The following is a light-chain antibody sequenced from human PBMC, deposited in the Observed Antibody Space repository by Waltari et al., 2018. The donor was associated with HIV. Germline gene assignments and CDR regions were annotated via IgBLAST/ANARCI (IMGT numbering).Light chain of an antibody. CDR2: GTS. V-gene: IGLV8-61*01. CDR1: SGSVSTNYY. Sequence: QTGVTQEPSFSVSPGETVTLTCGLKSGSVSTNYYPSWYQQTPGQAQRTLIYGTSYRSSGVPGRFSGSILGNKAALTITVAQSEDECDYYCVLSLAGGHMFFGGGTKLAV. J-gene: IGLJ2*01. CDR3: VLSLAGGHMF.